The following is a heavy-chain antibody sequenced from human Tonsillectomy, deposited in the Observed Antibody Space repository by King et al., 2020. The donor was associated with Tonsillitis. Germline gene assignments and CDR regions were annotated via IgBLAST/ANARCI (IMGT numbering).Heavy chain of an antibody. V-gene: IGHV4-34*01. CDR3: ARLVAGTTYYYSGMDV. J-gene: IGHJ6*02. CDR2: INQSGST. Sequence: VQLQQWGAGLLKPSETLSLTCAVDGGSFTGYFWSWIRQPPGKGLDWIGEINQSGSTTYNPALKSRVPISVDTSKNQFSLRLSSVTAADTAVYYCARLVAGTTYYYSGMDVWGQGTTVTVSS. D-gene: IGHD1-1*01. CDR1: GGSFTGYF.